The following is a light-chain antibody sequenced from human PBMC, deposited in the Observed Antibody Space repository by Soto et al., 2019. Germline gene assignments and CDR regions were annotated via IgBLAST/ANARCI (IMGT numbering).Light chain of an antibody. Sequence: DIRMTQSPSTLSASVGDRVTITCRASQNINTWVAWYQQKPGKAPKLLLYDASSLESGVPSRVSGSGSGTEFTLTISSLQPDDFATYYCQQYNTFWTFGPGTKVESK. CDR1: QNINTW. CDR2: DAS. CDR3: QQYNTFWT. V-gene: IGKV1-5*01. J-gene: IGKJ1*01.